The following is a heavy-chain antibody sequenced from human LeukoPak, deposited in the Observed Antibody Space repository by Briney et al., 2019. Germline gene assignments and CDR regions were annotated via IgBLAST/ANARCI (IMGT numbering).Heavy chain of an antibody. Sequence: PSETLSLTCTVSGGSISSSSHYWAWIRQPPGKGLEWIGSVYYSGTTYYNPSLKSRITISVDTSRDQFSLKLSSVTAADTAVYYCARSRDRIVGARARGGWFDPWGQGTLVTVSS. CDR3: ARSRDRIVGARARGGWFDP. J-gene: IGHJ5*02. D-gene: IGHD1-26*01. CDR2: VYYSGTT. CDR1: GGSISSSSHY. V-gene: IGHV4-39*07.